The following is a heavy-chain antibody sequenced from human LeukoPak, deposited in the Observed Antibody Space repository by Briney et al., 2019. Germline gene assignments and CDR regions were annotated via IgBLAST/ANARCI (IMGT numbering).Heavy chain of an antibody. J-gene: IGHJ5*02. CDR2: FHDSGSA. CDR1: GDSISSYF. V-gene: IGHV4-59*01. CDR3: ARDSHSVDTATPRGFDP. Sequence: SETLSLTCTVSGDSISSYFWSWIRQPPGKGLEWIGYFHDSGSAHYNPSLKSRITMSVDTSKNQFSLKLRSVTAADTAVYYCARDSHSVDTATPRGFDPWGQGTLVTVSS. D-gene: IGHD2-15*01.